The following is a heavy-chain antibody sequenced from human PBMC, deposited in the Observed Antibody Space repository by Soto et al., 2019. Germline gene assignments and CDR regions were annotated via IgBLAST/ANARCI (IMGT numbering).Heavy chain of an antibody. CDR2: ISGSGGST. J-gene: IGHJ4*02. CDR1: GFTFSSYA. D-gene: IGHD5-12*01. Sequence: GGSLRLSCAASGFTFSSYAMSWVRQAPGKGLEWVSAISGSGGSTYYADSVKGRFTISRDNSKNTLYLQMNSLRAEDTAVYYCAKDEEEDNGYNYTPFHWGQGTLVTVSS. V-gene: IGHV3-23*01. CDR3: AKDEEEDNGYNYTPFH.